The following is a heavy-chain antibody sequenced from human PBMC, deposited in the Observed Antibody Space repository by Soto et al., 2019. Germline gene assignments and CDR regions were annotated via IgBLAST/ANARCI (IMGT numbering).Heavy chain of an antibody. CDR3: LGGVATTGHYYGFDV. V-gene: IGHV1-2*02. CDR2: INPNSGDS. J-gene: IGHJ6*02. Sequence: QVQLVQSGAEVKEPGASVNISCKASGYTFTDSYLHWVRQAPGQGLEWMGCINPNSGDSEYAQRFQGRVTMTGDTSITTAYMALSTLRSDDTAVYYCLGGVATTGHYYGFDVWGQGTAVNVSS. CDR1: GYTFTDSY. D-gene: IGHD5-12*01.